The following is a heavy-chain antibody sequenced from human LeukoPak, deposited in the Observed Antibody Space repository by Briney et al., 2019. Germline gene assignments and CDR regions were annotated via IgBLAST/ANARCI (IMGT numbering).Heavy chain of an antibody. CDR2: INRDGSGT. CDR3: AGRGDGNLYYFDH. J-gene: IGHJ4*02. D-gene: IGHD5-24*01. V-gene: IGHV3-74*01. Sequence: SGGSLRLSCAASGFTFSNYWMHWVRQAPGKGLVWVSRINRDGSGTTYADSVKGRFTISRDNAKNTLYLLMNSLRAEDTAVYYCAGRGDGNLYYFDHWGQGTLVTASS. CDR1: GFTFSNYW.